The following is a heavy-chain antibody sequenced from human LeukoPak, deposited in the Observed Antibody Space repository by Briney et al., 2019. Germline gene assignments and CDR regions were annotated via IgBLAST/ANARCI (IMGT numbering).Heavy chain of an antibody. Sequence: GGSLRLSCAASGFTFSSYAMHWVRQAPGKGLEWVAVISYDGSNKYYADSVKGRFTISRDNSKNTLYLQMNSLRAEDTAVYYCAREVYWSGYYFDYWGQGTLVTVSS. CDR1: GFTFSSYA. CDR2: ISYDGSNK. CDR3: AREVYWSGYYFDY. J-gene: IGHJ4*02. V-gene: IGHV3-30-3*01. D-gene: IGHD3-3*01.